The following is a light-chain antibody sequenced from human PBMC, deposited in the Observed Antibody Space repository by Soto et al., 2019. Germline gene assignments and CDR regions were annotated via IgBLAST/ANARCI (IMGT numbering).Light chain of an antibody. Sequence: AIRMTQSQSSFSASTGDRVTITCRASQGISSYLAWYQQKPGKAPKLLIYAASSLQSGVPSRFSGSESGTYFTLTISCLKSGDLATYYCQQYYSYPQTFGQGTKLEIK. CDR1: QGISSY. V-gene: IGKV1-8*01. CDR2: AAS. J-gene: IGKJ2*01. CDR3: QQYYSYPQT.